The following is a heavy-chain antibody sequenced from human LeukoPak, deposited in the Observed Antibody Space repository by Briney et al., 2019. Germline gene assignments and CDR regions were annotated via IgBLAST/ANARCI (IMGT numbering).Heavy chain of an antibody. CDR1: GFTFSSYG. V-gene: IGHV3-30*18. Sequence: PGGSLRLSCAASGFTFSSYGMHRVRQAPGKGLEWVAVISYDGSNKYYADSVKGRFTISRDNSKNTLYLQMNSLRAEDTAVYYCAKELGFDYRGQGTLVTVSS. CDR3: AKELGFDY. CDR2: ISYDGSNK. J-gene: IGHJ4*02.